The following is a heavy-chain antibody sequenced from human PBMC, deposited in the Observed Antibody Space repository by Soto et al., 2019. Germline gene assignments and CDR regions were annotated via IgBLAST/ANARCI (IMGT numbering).Heavy chain of an antibody. CDR1: GGTFSSYA. Sequence: GASGKVSCKASGGTFSSYAISWVRQAPGQGLEWMGGIIPIFGTANYAQKFQGRVTITADESTSTAYMELSSLRSEDTAVYYCARARILEWYPRVATTTSHYYGMDVWGQGTTVTVSS. V-gene: IGHV1-69*13. J-gene: IGHJ6*02. CDR2: IIPIFGTA. D-gene: IGHD5-12*01. CDR3: ARARILEWYPRVATTTSHYYGMDV.